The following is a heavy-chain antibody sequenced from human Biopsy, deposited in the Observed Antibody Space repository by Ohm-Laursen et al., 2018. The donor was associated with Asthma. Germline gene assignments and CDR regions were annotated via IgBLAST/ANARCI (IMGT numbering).Heavy chain of an antibody. CDR2: INPNTGGT. CDR1: GYTFTAYF. D-gene: IGHD3-10*01. J-gene: IGHJ4*02. V-gene: IGHV1-2*06. CDR3: ARLTYGSGSDYFDY. Sequence: SVKVSCKASGYTFTAYFIHWVRQAPGQGLEWMGRINPNTGGTDYAQQFQGRVTMTRDTSISTAYMELNRLTSDDTAVYYCARLTYGSGSDYFDYWGQGTLVTVSS.